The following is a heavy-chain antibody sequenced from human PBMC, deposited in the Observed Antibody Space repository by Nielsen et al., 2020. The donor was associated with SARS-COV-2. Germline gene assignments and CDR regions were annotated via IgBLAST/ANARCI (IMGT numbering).Heavy chain of an antibody. D-gene: IGHD3-10*01. J-gene: IGHJ6*02. V-gene: IGHV3-49*02. Sequence: WIRQPPGKGLEWVGFIRSKAYGGTTEYAASVKGRFTISRDDSKSIAYLQMNSLRAEDTAVYYCARGPDYGSGSWWPDTYYYYYGMDVWGQGTTVTVSS. CDR2: IRSKAYGGTT. CDR3: ARGPDYGSGSWWPDTYYYYYGMDV.